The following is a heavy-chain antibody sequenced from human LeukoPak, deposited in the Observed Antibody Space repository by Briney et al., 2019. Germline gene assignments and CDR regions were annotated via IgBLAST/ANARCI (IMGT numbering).Heavy chain of an antibody. CDR2: IYHSGRT. D-gene: IGHD3-10*01. CDR3: ARGGGEEFGEYDVFDY. V-gene: IGHV4-30-2*01. Sequence: SETLSLTRAVSGGSISSGGYSWSWIRQPPGKGLEWIGYIYHSGRTYYNPSLKSRVTISIDRSKNQFSLRLSSVTAADTAVYYCARGGGEEFGEYDVFDYWGQGTLVTVSS. J-gene: IGHJ4*02. CDR1: GGSISSGGYS.